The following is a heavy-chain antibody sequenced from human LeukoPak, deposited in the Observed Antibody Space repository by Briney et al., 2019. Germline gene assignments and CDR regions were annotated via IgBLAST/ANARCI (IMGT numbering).Heavy chain of an antibody. CDR2: IGGYNGNT. CDR1: GYRFTSYG. J-gene: IGHJ4*02. D-gene: IGHD3-10*01. CDR3: ARGEGSGSYGYHDY. V-gene: IGHV1-18*01. Sequence: ASVKVSCKTSGYRFTSYGISWVRQAPGQGLEWMGWIGGYNGNTNYADSRDFAQKYQGRVTMTTDKSTSTAYMELRSLRSDDTAMYYCARGEGSGSYGYHDYWGQGTLVTVSS.